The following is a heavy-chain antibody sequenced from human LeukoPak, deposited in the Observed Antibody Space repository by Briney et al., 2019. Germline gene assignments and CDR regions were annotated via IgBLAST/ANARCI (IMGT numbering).Heavy chain of an antibody. CDR2: IYYSGST. Sequence: SETLSLTCTVSGGSISSGGYYWSWIRQPPGKGLEWIGYIYYSGSTNYNPSLKSRVTISVDTSKNQFSLKLSSVTAADTAVYYCARGVQLEGYEVSPFDYWGQGTLVTVSS. CDR1: GGSISSGGYY. J-gene: IGHJ4*02. D-gene: IGHD1-1*01. CDR3: ARGVQLEGYEVSPFDY. V-gene: IGHV4-61*08.